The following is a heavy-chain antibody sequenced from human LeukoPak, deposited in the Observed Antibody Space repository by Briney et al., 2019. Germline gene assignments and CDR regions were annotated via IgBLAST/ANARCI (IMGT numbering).Heavy chain of an antibody. CDR2: IWYDGSNK. CDR3: ATMVVAAYFDY. CDR1: GFTFSSYG. J-gene: IGHJ4*02. D-gene: IGHD2-15*01. Sequence: PGRSLRLSCAASGFTFSSYGMRWVRQAPGKGLEWVAVIWYDGSNKYYADSVKGRFTISRDNSKNTLYLQMNSLRAEDTAVYYCATMVVAAYFDYWGQGTLVTVSS. V-gene: IGHV3-33*01.